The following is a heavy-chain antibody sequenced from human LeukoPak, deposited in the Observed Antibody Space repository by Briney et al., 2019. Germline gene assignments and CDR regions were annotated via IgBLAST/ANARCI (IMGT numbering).Heavy chain of an antibody. D-gene: IGHD2/OR15-2a*01. J-gene: IGHJ4*02. V-gene: IGHV1-69*06. CDR2: IIPVFGTT. Sequence: SVKVSCKASGGTFSSYAVSWVRLTPGQGLEWLGGIIPVFGTTTYAQKFQAKVTMTADKSTNTDYCARCSPGDSSNFYAVLQYWGQGTQVTVST. CDR3: QY. CDR1: GGTFSSYA.